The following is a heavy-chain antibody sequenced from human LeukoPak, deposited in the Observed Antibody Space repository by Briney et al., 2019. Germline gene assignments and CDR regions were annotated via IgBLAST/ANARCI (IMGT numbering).Heavy chain of an antibody. J-gene: IGHJ4*02. CDR1: GGSFSGYY. CDR3: ARDQPRYCSGGSCYSKQDY. Sequence: SETLSLTCAVYGGSFSGYYWSWIRQPPGKGLEWIGEINHSGSTNYNPSLKSRVTISVDTSKNQFPLKLSSVTAADTAVYYCARDQPRYCSGGSCYSKQDYWGQGTLVTVSS. CDR2: INHSGST. V-gene: IGHV4-34*01. D-gene: IGHD2-15*01.